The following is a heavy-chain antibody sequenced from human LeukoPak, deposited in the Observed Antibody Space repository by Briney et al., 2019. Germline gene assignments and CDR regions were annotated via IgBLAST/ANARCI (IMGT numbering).Heavy chain of an antibody. V-gene: IGHV3-15*01. Sequence: GGSLRLSCAASGFTFNDAWMNWVRQGSGKWLEWVGRIKSKTDGGTTDYAAPVKGRFTISRDDSKNILYLQMNSLKIEDTAVYYCSTGRLDYWGQGILVTVSS. CDR2: IKSKTDGGTT. CDR3: STGRLDY. J-gene: IGHJ4*02. CDR1: GFTFNDAW.